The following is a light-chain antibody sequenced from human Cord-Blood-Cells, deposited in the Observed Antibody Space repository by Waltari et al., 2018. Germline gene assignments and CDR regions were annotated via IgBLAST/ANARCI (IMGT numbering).Light chain of an antibody. CDR1: QSVLYSSNNKNY. J-gene: IGKJ3*01. V-gene: IGKV4-1*01. Sequence: DIVMTQSPDSLAVSLGERATINCKSSQSVLYSSNNKNYLAWYQQKPGQPPKLLIYWASTRESRVPDRFSGSGSGTDFTLTISSLQAEDVVVYYCQQYYSTPFTFGPGTKVDIK. CDR3: QQYYSTPFT. CDR2: WAS.